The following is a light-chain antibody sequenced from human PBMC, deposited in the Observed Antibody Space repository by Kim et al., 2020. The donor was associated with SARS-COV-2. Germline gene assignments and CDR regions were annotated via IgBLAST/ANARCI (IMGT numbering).Light chain of an antibody. V-gene: IGLV1-44*01. CDR3: GAWDDSLNGWV. J-gene: IGLJ3*02. CDR2: SNN. CDR1: SSNIGSNA. Sequence: GQRVTISCSGSSSNIGSNAVNWYQHLPGTAPKLLIYSNNQRPSGVPDRFSGSKSGTSASLAISGLQSEDEADYYCGAWDDSLNGWVFGGGTKLTVL.